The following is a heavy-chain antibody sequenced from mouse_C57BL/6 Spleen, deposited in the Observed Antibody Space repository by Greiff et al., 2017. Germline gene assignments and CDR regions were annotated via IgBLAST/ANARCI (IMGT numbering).Heavy chain of an antibody. D-gene: IGHD1-1*01. V-gene: IGHV1-80*01. CDR1: GYAFSSYW. Sequence: VKLQESGAELVKPGASVKISCKASGYAFSSYWMNWVKQRPGKGLEWIGQIYPGDGDTNYNGKFKGKATLTADKSSSTAYMRLSSLTSEDSAVYFCARDYGSSPYFDYWGQGTTLTVSS. CDR3: ARDYGSSPYFDY. J-gene: IGHJ2*01. CDR2: IYPGDGDT.